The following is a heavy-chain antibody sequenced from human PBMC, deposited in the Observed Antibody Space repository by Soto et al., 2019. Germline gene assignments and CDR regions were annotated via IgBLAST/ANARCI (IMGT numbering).Heavy chain of an antibody. J-gene: IGHJ4*02. Sequence: HGESLKISCKGSGYSFSNYWVAWVRQMPGKGLECMGLIYPGDSETRNSPSFQGHVTISADKSVTTAYLQWSSLKASDTAIYYCARGGYTYGVLYLDYWGPGTLVTVSS. CDR3: ARGGYTYGVLYLDY. V-gene: IGHV5-51*01. CDR2: IYPGDSET. D-gene: IGHD5-18*01. CDR1: GYSFSNYW.